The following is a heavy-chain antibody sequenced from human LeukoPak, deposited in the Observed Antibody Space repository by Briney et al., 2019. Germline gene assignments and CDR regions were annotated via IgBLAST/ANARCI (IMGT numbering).Heavy chain of an antibody. CDR3: IAGGWSTDAFEM. V-gene: IGHV3-23*01. CDR2: ISGSGGST. Sequence: PGRSLRLSCAASGFTFTNYVMSWVRQAPGKGLEWVSDISGSGGSTNYADSVKGRFTISRDNSKNMLYLQMNSLRAEDTAVYYCIAGGWSTDAFEMWGQGTTVTVSS. J-gene: IGHJ3*02. D-gene: IGHD6-19*01. CDR1: GFTFTNYV.